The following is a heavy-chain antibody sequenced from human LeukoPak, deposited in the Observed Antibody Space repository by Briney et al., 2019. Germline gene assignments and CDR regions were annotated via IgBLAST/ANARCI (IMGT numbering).Heavy chain of an antibody. D-gene: IGHD3-10*01. CDR3: AREVGGVFWFGEGYGMDV. CDR2: IKQDGSEK. CDR1: GFTFSSYW. J-gene: IGHJ6*02. V-gene: IGHV3-7*01. Sequence: GGSLRLSCAASGFTFSSYWMSWVRQAPGKGLEWVANIKQDGSEKYYVDSVKGRFTISRDNAKNSLYLQMNSLRAEDTAVYYCAREVGGVFWFGEGYGMDVWGQGTTVTVSS.